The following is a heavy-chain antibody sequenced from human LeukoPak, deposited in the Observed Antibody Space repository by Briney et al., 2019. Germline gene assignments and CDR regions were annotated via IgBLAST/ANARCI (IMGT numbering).Heavy chain of an antibody. CDR3: ARDLLDYGDPGDY. J-gene: IGHJ4*02. CDR1: GITFSSYA. Sequence: GGSLRLSCAVSGITFSSYAMHWVRQAPGKGLEWVAFIWYDGSNRDYADSVKGRFTISRDNSKNTLYLQMNNLRAEDTAVYYCARDLLDYGDPGDYWGQGTLVTVSS. CDR2: IWYDGSNR. D-gene: IGHD4-17*01. V-gene: IGHV3-33*01.